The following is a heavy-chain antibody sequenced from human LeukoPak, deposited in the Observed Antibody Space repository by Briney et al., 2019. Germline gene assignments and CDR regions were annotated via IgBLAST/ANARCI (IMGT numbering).Heavy chain of an antibody. D-gene: IGHD3-22*01. CDR2: INHSGST. V-gene: IGHV4-34*01. CDR1: GGSFSGYY. CDR3: ARGPGFGSYYYDSSGYSPFDY. J-gene: IGHJ4*02. Sequence: SETLSLTCAVYGGSFSGYYWSWIRQPPGKGLEWIGEINHSGSTNYNPSLKSRVTISVDTSKNQFSLKLSSVTAADTAVYYCARGPGFGSYYYDSSGYSPFDYWDQGTLVTVSS.